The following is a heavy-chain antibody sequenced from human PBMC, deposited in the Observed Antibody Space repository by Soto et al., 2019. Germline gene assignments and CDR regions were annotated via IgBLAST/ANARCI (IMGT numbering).Heavy chain of an antibody. J-gene: IGHJ4*02. D-gene: IGHD5-18*01. Sequence: WNWIRQPPGKGLEWIGYIYHSGTTYYNPSLKSRVTILVDTSKNQFSLKLSSVTAADTAVYYCARSGYSYGPNPLLYWGQGTLVTVSS. V-gene: IGHV4-30-2*04. CDR2: IYHSGTT. CDR3: ARSGYSYGPNPLLY.